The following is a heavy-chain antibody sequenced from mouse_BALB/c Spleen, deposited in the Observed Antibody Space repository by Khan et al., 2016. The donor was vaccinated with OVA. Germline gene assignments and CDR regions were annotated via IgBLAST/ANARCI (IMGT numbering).Heavy chain of an antibody. CDR3: TDGNYVGWFAY. CDR2: IYPGNSDT. D-gene: IGHD2-1*01. Sequence: EVQLQQSGTVLARPGASVKMSCKASGYSFTSYWMHWVKQRPGQGLEWIGAIYPGNSDTSYNQKFKGKAKLTAVTSASTAYMELSRLTNEDSAVKYGTDGNYVGWFAYWGQGTLVTVSA. V-gene: IGHV1-5*01. CDR1: GYSFTSYW. J-gene: IGHJ3*01.